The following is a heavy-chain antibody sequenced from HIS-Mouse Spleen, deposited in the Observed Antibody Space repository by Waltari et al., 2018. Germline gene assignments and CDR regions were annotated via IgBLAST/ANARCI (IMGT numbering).Heavy chain of an antibody. CDR3: AREIPYSSSWYDWYFDL. CDR1: GGPISSSSYY. J-gene: IGHJ2*01. Sequence: QLQLQESSPVLVKPSETLYLTCTASGGPISSSSYYWGWIRQPPGKGLEWIGSIYYSGSTYYNPSLKSRVTISVDTSKNQFSLKLSSVTAADTALYYCAREIPYSSSWYDWYFDLWGRGTLVTVSS. D-gene: IGHD6-13*01. CDR2: IYYSGST. V-gene: IGHV4-39*07.